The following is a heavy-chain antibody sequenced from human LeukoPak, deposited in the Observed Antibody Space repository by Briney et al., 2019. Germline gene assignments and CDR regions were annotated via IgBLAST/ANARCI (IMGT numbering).Heavy chain of an antibody. Sequence: SETLSLTCTVSGASISDYYWGWIRQPPGKGLEWIGYIYYTGTTKYNPSLTSRVTISVDTSKSQFSLKLNSVTAADTAVYYCARYYDSSGLRYFDLWGRGTLVTVSS. CDR3: ARYYDSSGLRYFDL. J-gene: IGHJ2*01. V-gene: IGHV4-59*01. D-gene: IGHD3-22*01. CDR1: GASISDYY. CDR2: IYYTGTT.